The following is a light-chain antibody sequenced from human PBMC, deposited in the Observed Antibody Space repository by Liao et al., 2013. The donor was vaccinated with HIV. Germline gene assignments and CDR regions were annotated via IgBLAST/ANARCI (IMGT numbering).Light chain of an antibody. Sequence: SYELTQPPSVSVFPGQTARITCSGDAVPNQYAFWYKQKPGQAPVLVIYNDSERPSGIPERFSGSSSGTTVTLTISGVQAEDEADYYCQSADSSGTLYVFGTGTKVTVL. CDR2: NDS. CDR3: QSADSSGTLYV. J-gene: IGLJ1*01. CDR1: AVPNQY. V-gene: IGLV3-25*03.